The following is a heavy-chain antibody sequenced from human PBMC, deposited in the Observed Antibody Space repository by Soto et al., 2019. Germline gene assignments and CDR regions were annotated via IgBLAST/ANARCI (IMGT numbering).Heavy chain of an antibody. CDR2: ISGGGDRA. CDR3: ARKVLGSTSRPDWWYFDL. CDR1: GFTFINYA. J-gene: IGHJ2*01. D-gene: IGHD2-2*01. V-gene: IGHV3-23*01. Sequence: EVQLLESGGGLVQPGGSLGLSCVGSGFTFINYAMNWVRQTPGKGLEWVSTISGGGDRAFDADTVKGRFTISRDNSKNTVNLQMNSLRADDTAVYYCARKVLGSTSRPDWWYFDLWGRGTLVTVSS.